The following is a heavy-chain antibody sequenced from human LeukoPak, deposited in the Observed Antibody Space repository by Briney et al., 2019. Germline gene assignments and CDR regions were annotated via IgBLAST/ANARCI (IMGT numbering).Heavy chain of an antibody. J-gene: IGHJ5*02. D-gene: IGHD3-10*01. CDR2: IYYSGNT. CDR3: AREGGMVRGVGNWFDP. Sequence: SETLSLTCSVSGGSINNHDYYWGWIRQPPGKGLEWIGSIYYSGNTYYNPSLKSRVTFSIDTSKNQFSLKLSSVTAADTAVYYCAREGGMVRGVGNWFDPWGQGTLVTVSS. CDR1: GGSINNHDYY. V-gene: IGHV4-39*07.